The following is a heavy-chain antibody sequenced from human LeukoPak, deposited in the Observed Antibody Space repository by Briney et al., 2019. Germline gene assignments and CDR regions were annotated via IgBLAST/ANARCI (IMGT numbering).Heavy chain of an antibody. D-gene: IGHD3-22*01. CDR3: AVHYYDSSGYHDY. Sequence: ASVKVSCKASGYTFTSYDINWVRQATGQGLEWMGWMNPNSGGTNYAQKFQGRVTMTRDTSISTAYMELSRLRSDDTAVYYCAVHYYDSSGYHDYWGQGTLVTVSS. CDR2: MNPNSGGT. CDR1: GYTFTSYD. V-gene: IGHV1-2*02. J-gene: IGHJ4*02.